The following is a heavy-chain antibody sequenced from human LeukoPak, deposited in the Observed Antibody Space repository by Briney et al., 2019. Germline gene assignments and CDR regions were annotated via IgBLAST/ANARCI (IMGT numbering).Heavy chain of an antibody. V-gene: IGHV3-7*01. Sequence: PGGSLRLSCAASGFIFTNYFMSWVRQAPGKGLEWVASIKHDGSEKYYVDSVRGRFTISRDNTKNSLYLQMSSLRAEDTAVYYCATDRGWRTSGYYLYYFEYWGQGTLVTFPS. D-gene: IGHD3-3*01. CDR3: ATDRGWRTSGYYLYYFEY. CDR1: GFIFTNYF. CDR2: IKHDGSEK. J-gene: IGHJ4*02.